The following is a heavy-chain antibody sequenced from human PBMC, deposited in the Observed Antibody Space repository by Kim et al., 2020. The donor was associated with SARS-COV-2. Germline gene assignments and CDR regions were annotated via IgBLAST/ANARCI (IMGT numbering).Heavy chain of an antibody. V-gene: IGHV1-3*01. CDR3: ARVVYGYGSGRSYYYGMDV. CDR1: GYTFTSYA. Sequence: ASVKVSCKASGYTFTSYAMHWVRQAPGQRLEWMGWINAGNGNTKYSQKFQGRVTITRDTSASTAYMELSSLRSEDTAVYYCARVVYGYGSGRSYYYGMDVWGQGTTVTVSS. J-gene: IGHJ6*02. CDR2: INAGNGNT. D-gene: IGHD3-10*01.